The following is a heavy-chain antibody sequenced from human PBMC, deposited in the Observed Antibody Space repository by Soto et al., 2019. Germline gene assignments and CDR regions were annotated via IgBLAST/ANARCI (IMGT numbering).Heavy chain of an antibody. V-gene: IGHV3-23*01. CDR3: AKGIVYYYDSSGYFAY. Sequence: EVQLLESGGGLVQPGGSLRPSCAASGFTFRSYAMSWVRQAPGKGLGWVSAISGGGGSTYYADSVKGRFTISRNNSKNTLYLQMNSLRAEDTAVYYCAKGIVYYYDSSGYFAYWGQGTLVTVSS. CDR2: ISGGGGST. CDR1: GFTFRSYA. D-gene: IGHD3-22*01. J-gene: IGHJ4*02.